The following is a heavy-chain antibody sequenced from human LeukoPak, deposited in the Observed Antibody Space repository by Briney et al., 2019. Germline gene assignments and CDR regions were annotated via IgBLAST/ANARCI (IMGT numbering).Heavy chain of an antibody. CDR3: ARGRGSYSADY. J-gene: IGHJ4*02. V-gene: IGHV3-30*04. CDR2: ISYDGSNK. D-gene: IGHD1-26*01. CDR1: GFTFSRYA. Sequence: PGGSLRLSCAASGFTFSRYAMHWVRQAPGKGLEWVAIISYDGSNKFYADSVQGRFTISRDTSKDTLYPQMNSLRAEDTAVYYCARGRGSYSADYWGQGTLVTVSS.